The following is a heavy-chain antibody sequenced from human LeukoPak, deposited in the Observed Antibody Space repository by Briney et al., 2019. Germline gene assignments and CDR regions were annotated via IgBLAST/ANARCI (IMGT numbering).Heavy chain of an antibody. CDR2: INPSGGST. D-gene: IGHD3-22*01. J-gene: IGHJ4*02. CDR3: ARRGYYDSSGYYYFDY. CDR1: GYTFTSYY. V-gene: IGHV1-46*01. Sequence: ASVKVSCKASGYTFTSYYMHWVRQAPGQGLEWMGIINPSGGSTSYAQKFQGRVTMTRDMSTSTVYMELSSLRSEDTAVYYCARRGYYDSSGYYYFDYWGQGTLVTVSS.